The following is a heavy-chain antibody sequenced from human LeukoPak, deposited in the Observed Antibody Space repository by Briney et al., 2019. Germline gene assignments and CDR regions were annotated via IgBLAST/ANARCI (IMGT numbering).Heavy chain of an antibody. J-gene: IGHJ4*02. CDR3: ARGGYYDILTGYPSSNFDY. D-gene: IGHD3-9*01. Sequence: ASVKVSCKASGYTFTSYGISWVRQAPGQGLEWMGWISAYNGNTNYAQKLQGRVTMTTDTSTSTAYMGLRSLRSDDTAVYYCARGGYYDILTGYPSSNFDYWGQGTLVTVSS. CDR1: GYTFTSYG. CDR2: ISAYNGNT. V-gene: IGHV1-18*01.